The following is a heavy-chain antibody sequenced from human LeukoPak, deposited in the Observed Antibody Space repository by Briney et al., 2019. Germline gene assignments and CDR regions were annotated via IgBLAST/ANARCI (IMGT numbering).Heavy chain of an antibody. J-gene: IGHJ4*02. Sequence: GGSLRLSCAASGFTFSSYEMNWVRQAPGKGLEWVSAISGSGGITYYADSVKGRFTISRDNSKNTLYLQMNSLRAEDTAVYYCAKDRAPHSSSWYYFDYWGQGTLVTVSS. D-gene: IGHD6-13*01. CDR2: ISGSGGIT. V-gene: IGHV3-23*01. CDR1: GFTFSSYE. CDR3: AKDRAPHSSSWYYFDY.